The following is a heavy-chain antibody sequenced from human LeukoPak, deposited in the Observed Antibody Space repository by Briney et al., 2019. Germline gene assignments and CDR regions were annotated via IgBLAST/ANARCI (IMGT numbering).Heavy chain of an antibody. CDR1: GGTFSSYA. V-gene: IGHV1-69*13. CDR3: AKSPYYDSSGYFPYYFDY. J-gene: IGHJ4*02. D-gene: IGHD3-22*01. CDR2: IIPIFGTA. Sequence: SVKVSCKASGGTFSSYAISWVRQAPGQGLEWMGGIIPIFGTANYAQKFQGRVTITADESASTAYMELSSLRSEDTAVYYCAKSPYYDSSGYFPYYFDYWGQGTLVTVSS.